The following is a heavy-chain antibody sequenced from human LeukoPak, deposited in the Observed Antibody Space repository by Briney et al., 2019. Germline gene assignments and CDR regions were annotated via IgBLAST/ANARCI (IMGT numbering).Heavy chain of an antibody. V-gene: IGHV4-34*01. CDR1: GGSFSGYY. CDR2: INHSGST. CDR3: ARATYGDYYYYYMDV. D-gene: IGHD4-17*01. Sequence: PSETLSLTCAVYGGSFSGYYWSWIRQPPGNGLEWIGEINHSGSTNYNPSLKSRVTISVDTSKNQFSLKLSSVTAADTAVYYCARATYGDYYYYYMDVWGKGTTVTVSS. J-gene: IGHJ6*03.